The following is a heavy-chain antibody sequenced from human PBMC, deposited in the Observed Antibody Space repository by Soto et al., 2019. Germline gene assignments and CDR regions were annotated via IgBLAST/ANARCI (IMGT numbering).Heavy chain of an antibody. CDR2: IIPIAAIA. J-gene: IGHJ5*02. CDR1: GGTFSRYT. Sequence: QVQLVQSGAEVKKPGSSVKVSCKASGGTFSRYTINWVRQAPGQGLEWMGRIIPIAAIANYTQKFQGRVTITVDKSSTTAYMELSSLRSDDTAVSYCARGYTIVRGAPRWFDPWGQGTLVTVSS. V-gene: IGHV1-69*02. CDR3: ARGYTIVRGAPRWFDP. D-gene: IGHD3-10*01.